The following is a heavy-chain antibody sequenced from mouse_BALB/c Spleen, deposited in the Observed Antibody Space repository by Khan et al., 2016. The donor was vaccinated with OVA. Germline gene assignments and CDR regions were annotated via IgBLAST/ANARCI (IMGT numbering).Heavy chain of an antibody. CDR1: GFNIKDTY. Sequence: VQLQQSGAELVKPGASVKLSCTASGFNIKDTYMDWVKQRPEEGLEWIGRIDPANGNTKYDPKFQAKATITADTSSNTAYLQLSSLTSEDTAVYYCVRNYRYGYYFDYWGQGTTLTVSS. CDR2: IDPANGNT. D-gene: IGHD2-14*01. V-gene: IGHV14-3*02. J-gene: IGHJ2*01. CDR3: VRNYRYGYYFDY.